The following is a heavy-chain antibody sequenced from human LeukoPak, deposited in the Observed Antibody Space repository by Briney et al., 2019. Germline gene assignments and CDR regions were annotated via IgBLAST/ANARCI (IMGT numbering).Heavy chain of an antibody. V-gene: IGHV3-30*18. J-gene: IGHJ6*02. Sequence: GGSLRLSCAASGFTFSSYSMNWVRQAPGKGLEWVAVISYDGSNKYYADSVKGRFTISRDNSKNTLYLQMNSLRAEDTAVYYCAKAGDCSSTSCYEYYYGMDVWGQGTTVTVSS. CDR3: AKAGDCSSTSCYEYYYGMDV. CDR2: ISYDGSNK. D-gene: IGHD2-2*01. CDR1: GFTFSSYS.